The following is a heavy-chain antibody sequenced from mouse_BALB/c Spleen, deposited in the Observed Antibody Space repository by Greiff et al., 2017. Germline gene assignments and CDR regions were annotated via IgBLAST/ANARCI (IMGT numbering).Heavy chain of an antibody. CDR3: ARGVRRGFYAMDY. CDR1: GYTFTSYY. D-gene: IGHD2-14*01. J-gene: IGHJ4*01. V-gene: IGHV1S56*01. Sequence: QVQLQQSGPELVKPGASVRISCKASGYTFTSYYIHWVKQRPGQGLEWIGWIYPGNVNTKYNEKFKGKATLTADKSSSTAYMQLSSLTSEDSAVYFCARGVRRGFYAMDYWGQGTSVTVSS. CDR2: IYPGNVNT.